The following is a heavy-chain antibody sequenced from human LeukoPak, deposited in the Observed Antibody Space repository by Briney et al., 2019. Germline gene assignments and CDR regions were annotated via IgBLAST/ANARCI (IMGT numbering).Heavy chain of an antibody. CDR3: AREFKVGTTTLSFDI. D-gene: IGHD1-26*01. CDR2: ISDNGGGT. V-gene: IGHV3-23*01. CDR1: GFTFSTYA. J-gene: IGHJ3*02. Sequence: GGSLRLSCAASGFTFSTYAITWVRQAPGQGREWDSAISDNGGGTYYADSAKGRFTVSRDNSKNTLYLQMNSLRAEDTAVYYCAREFKVGTTTLSFDIWGQGTMVTVSS.